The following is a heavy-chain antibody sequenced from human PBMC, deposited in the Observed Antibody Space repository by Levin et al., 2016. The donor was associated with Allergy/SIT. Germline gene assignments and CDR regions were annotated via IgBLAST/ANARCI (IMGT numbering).Heavy chain of an antibody. CDR1: GYRFNDYA. J-gene: IGHJ6*02. CDR2: IHGGNGNT. CDR3: AKERVAGNYYGYFYDMDD. V-gene: IGHV1-3*01. D-gene: IGHD6-19*01. Sequence: ASVKVSCKASGYRFNDYAIHWVRQAPGQRPEWMGWIHGGNGNTKYSQEFESRVTITRDTSAKIAYMELSSLRSEDTAVYYCAKERVAGNYYGYFYDMDDWGQGTTVTVSS.